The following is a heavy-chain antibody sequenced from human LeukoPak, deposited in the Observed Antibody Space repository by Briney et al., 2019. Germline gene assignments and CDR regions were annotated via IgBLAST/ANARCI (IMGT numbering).Heavy chain of an antibody. Sequence: PGGSLRLSCAASGFTFSDYWMHWVRDAPGKGLMWVSRIAGDGSSISYADSAKGRFTISRDNAKNTLYLQMGSQRAEDTAVYYCARGGFKYNYYDAMDVWGQGTTVTVSS. CDR2: IAGDGSSI. V-gene: IGHV3-74*01. D-gene: IGHD2-15*01. J-gene: IGHJ6*02. CDR3: ARGGFKYNYYDAMDV. CDR1: GFTFSDYW.